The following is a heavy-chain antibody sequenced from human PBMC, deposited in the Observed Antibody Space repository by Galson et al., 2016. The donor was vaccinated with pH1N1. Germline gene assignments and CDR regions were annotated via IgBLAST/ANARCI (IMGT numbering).Heavy chain of an antibody. J-gene: IGHJ5*02. CDR1: GAPFSSYA. Sequence: SVKVSCKASGAPFSSYAISWLRQAPGQGLEWMGGIIGMFGTTHYAQKFQGRLTIIADESTSTAYMELSSLTSDDSAVYYCARGKGYMLPYTGFDPWGQGTLVIVSS. CDR3: ARGKGYMLPYTGFDP. CDR2: IIGMFGTT. V-gene: IGHV1-69*13. D-gene: IGHD5-18*01.